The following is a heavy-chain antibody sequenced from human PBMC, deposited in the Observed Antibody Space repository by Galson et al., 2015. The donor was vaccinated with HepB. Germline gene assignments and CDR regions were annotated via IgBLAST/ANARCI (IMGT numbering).Heavy chain of an antibody. D-gene: IGHD3-3*01. Sequence: SLRLSCAASGFTFSSYWMHWVRQAPGKGLVWVSRINSDGSSTSYADSVKGRFTISRDNAKNTLYLQMNSLRAEDTAVYYCARDRPRGIFGVYGMDVWGQGTTVTVSS. CDR1: GFTFSSYW. CDR2: INSDGSST. V-gene: IGHV3-74*01. J-gene: IGHJ6*02. CDR3: ARDRPRGIFGVYGMDV.